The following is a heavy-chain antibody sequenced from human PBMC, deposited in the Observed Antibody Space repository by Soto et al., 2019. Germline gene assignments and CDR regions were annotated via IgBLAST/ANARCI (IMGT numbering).Heavy chain of an antibody. CDR1: GGSISSPNFY. J-gene: IGHJ4*02. CDR2: IYYNGTT. CDR3: ARAIRFVLMVYGIYYFDY. Sequence: PSETLSLTCTVSGGSISSPNFYWSWIRQHPGKGLEWIGHIYYNGTTYYNPTLKSRVSISVDTSKNQFSLKLSSVTAADTAVYYCARAIRFVLMVYGIYYFDYWGQGTLVTVSS. D-gene: IGHD2-8*01. V-gene: IGHV4-31*03.